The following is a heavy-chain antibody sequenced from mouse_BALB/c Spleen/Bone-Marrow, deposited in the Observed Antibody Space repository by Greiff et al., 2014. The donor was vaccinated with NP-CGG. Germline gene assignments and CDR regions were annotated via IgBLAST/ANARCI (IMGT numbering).Heavy chain of an antibody. Sequence: VKLMESGPGLVAPSQSLSITCTISGFSLTSYGVHWVRQPPGKGLEWLVVIWSDGSTTYNSALKSRRSISKDNSKSQVFLKMNSLQTDDTAMYYCARHYGSSLYAMDYWGQGTSVTVSS. CDR1: GFSLTSYG. D-gene: IGHD1-1*01. V-gene: IGHV2-6-1*01. CDR3: ARHYGSSLYAMDY. CDR2: IWSDGST. J-gene: IGHJ4*01.